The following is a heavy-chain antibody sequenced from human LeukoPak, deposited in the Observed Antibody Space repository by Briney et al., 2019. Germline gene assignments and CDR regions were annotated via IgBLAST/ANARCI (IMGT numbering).Heavy chain of an antibody. D-gene: IGHD3-9*01. CDR1: GFTFSSYA. CDR2: ISGSGGST. Sequence: GGSLRLSCAASGFTFSSYAMSWVRQAPGKGLEWVPAISGSGGSTYYADSVKGRFTISRDNSKNTLYLQMNSLRAEDTAVYYCAKMGLNYDILTGQGDYWGQGTLVTVSS. J-gene: IGHJ4*02. CDR3: AKMGLNYDILTGQGDY. V-gene: IGHV3-23*01.